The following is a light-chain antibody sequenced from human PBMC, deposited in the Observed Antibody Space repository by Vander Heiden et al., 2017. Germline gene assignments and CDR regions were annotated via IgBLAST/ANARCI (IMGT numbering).Light chain of an antibody. Sequence: QSVLTQPPSASGTPGQRVTISCSGSSSNIGSNYVYWYQQLPGTAPKRLIYRNNQRPSGVPDRFSGSKSGTSASLAISGLRSEDEADYYCAAWDDSLRIWVFGGGTKLTVL. CDR2: RNN. CDR1: SSNIGSNY. CDR3: AAWDDSLRIWV. J-gene: IGLJ3*02. V-gene: IGLV1-47*01.